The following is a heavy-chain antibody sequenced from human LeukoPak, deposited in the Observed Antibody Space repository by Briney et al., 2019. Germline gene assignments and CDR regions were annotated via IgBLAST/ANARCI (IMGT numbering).Heavy chain of an antibody. D-gene: IGHD2-2*01. CDR1: GFTFSDYS. CDR2: IGIDSGNT. Sequence: GGSLRLSCAASGFTFSDYSMNWVRQAPGKGLEWISYIGIDSGNTNYADSVKGRFTISGDKAKNSLYLQMNNLRVEDTAVYYCARGPIPYYCSSTSCYGAPDYWGQGTLVTVSS. J-gene: IGHJ4*02. CDR3: ARGPIPYYCSSTSCYGAPDY. V-gene: IGHV3-48*01.